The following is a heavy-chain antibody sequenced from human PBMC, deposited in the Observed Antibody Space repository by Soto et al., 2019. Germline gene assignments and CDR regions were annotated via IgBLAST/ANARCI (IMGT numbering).Heavy chain of an antibody. CDR2: ISGSGSST. J-gene: IGHJ4*02. V-gene: IGHV3-23*01. D-gene: IGHD3-22*01. Sequence: EVQLLESGGGLVQPGGSLRLSCAASGFTFSSYTMTWVRQAPGKGLEWVSAISGSGSSTYYADSVKGRFTISRDNSKNTLYLQMTGLRAEDTAVYYCAKGGPYYYDSSGYYDYWGQGTLVTVSS. CDR1: GFTFSSYT. CDR3: AKGGPYYYDSSGYYDY.